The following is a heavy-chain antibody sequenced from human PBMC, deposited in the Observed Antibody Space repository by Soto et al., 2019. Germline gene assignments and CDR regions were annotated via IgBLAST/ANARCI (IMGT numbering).Heavy chain of an antibody. CDR2: INHSGST. CDR1: GGSFSGYY. D-gene: IGHD3-3*01. CDR3: ARGNLDYDFWSGYDYYGMDV. J-gene: IGHJ6*02. V-gene: IGHV4-34*01. Sequence: SETLSLTCAVYGGSFSGYYWSWIRQPPGKGLEWIGEINHSGSTNYNPSLKSRVTISVDTAKNQFSLKLSSVTAADTAVYYCARGNLDYDFWSGYDYYGMDVWGQGTTVTVSS.